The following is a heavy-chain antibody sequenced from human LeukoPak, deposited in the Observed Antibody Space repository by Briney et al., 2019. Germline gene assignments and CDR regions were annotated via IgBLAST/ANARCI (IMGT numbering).Heavy chain of an antibody. CDR2: INHSGST. CDR1: GGSISTSNYY. V-gene: IGHV4-39*06. Sequence: PSETLSLTCTVSGGSISTSNYYWGWIRQPPGKGLEWIGEINHSGSTNYNPSLKSRVTISVDTSQNQFPLKLSSVTAADTAVYYCATLVLGRIPLAHYFDYWGQGTLVTVSS. D-gene: IGHD3-3*02. CDR3: ATLVLGRIPLAHYFDY. J-gene: IGHJ4*02.